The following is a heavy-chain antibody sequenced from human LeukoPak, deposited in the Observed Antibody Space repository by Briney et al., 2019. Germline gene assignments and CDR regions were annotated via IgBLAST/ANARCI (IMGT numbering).Heavy chain of an antibody. CDR3: AKDLAFGVVRSDY. V-gene: IGHV3-11*01. Sequence: PGRSLRLSCAASGFTFSDYYMSWIRQAPGKGLEWVSYISSSGSTIYYADSVKGRFTISRDNAKNSLYLQMNSLRAEDTAVYYCAKDLAFGVVRSDYWGQGTLVTVSS. CDR1: GFTFSDYY. CDR2: ISSSGSTI. D-gene: IGHD3-3*01. J-gene: IGHJ4*02.